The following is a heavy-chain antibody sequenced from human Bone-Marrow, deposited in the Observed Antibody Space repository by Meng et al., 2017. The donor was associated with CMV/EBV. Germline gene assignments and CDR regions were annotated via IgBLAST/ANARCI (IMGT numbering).Heavy chain of an antibody. Sequence: ASVKVSCKASGYTFTGYYMHWVRQAPGQGLEWMGWINPNSGGTNYAQKFQGRVTMTRDMSISTAYMELSRLRSDDTAVYYCARDGGGSGTKYYYYYGMDVWGQGTTVTVSS. CDR2: INPNSGGT. CDR1: GYTFTGYY. V-gene: IGHV1-2*02. D-gene: IGHD3-10*01. J-gene: IGHJ6*02. CDR3: ARDGGGSGTKYYYYYGMDV.